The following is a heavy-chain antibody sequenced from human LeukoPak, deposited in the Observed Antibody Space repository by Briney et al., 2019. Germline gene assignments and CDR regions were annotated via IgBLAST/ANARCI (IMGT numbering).Heavy chain of an antibody. CDR2: MFYRGST. J-gene: IGHJ4*02. CDR1: GVSISTSTNY. Sequence: SETLSLTCSVSGVSISTSTNYWAWIRQPPGKGLEWIGSMFYRGSTYYNPSLRSRVTISVDTSKNQFSLKLSSATASDTAIFYCARQGGWGGAASLIEFWGQGTLVTVSS. V-gene: IGHV4-39*01. CDR3: ARQGGWGGAASLIEF. D-gene: IGHD1-26*01.